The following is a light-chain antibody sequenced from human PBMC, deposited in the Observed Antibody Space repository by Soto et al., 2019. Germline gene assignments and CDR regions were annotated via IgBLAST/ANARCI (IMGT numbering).Light chain of an antibody. CDR3: SSYAGSSVV. J-gene: IGLJ2*01. CDR2: GVS. Sequence: QSALTQPPSASGSPGQSVTISCTGTSSDVGSYTLVSWHQQHPGKAPKVMIYGVSQRPSGVPDRFSGSKSGNTASLTVSGLQAEDEADYYCSSYAGSSVVFGAGTQLTVL. CDR1: SSDVGSYTL. V-gene: IGLV2-8*01.